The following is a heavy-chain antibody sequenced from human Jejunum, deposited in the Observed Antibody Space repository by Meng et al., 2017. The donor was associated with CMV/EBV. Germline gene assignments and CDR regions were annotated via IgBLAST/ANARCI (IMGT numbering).Heavy chain of an antibody. Sequence: FSSYAMSWVRQAPGKGLEWVSALSSSGGSTDYADSVKGRFTITRDNSKNTLYLQMNSLRAEDTAVYYCAKDRYSGYAPYDAFDIWGQGTMVTVSS. CDR3: AKDRYSGYAPYDAFDI. J-gene: IGHJ3*02. CDR2: LSSSGGST. D-gene: IGHD5-12*01. V-gene: IGHV3-23*01. CDR1: FSSYA.